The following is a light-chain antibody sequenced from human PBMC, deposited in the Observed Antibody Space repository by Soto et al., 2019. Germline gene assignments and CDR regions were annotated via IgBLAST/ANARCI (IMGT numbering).Light chain of an antibody. Sequence: EIVMMQSPATLSVSPRGRATLSYRASQALGNNLAWYQHKPGQAPRLLIYGASTRATGVPVRFSGSGSETEFTLSISSLQSDDLAVYYCQQYTNWPYTFGQGTKLEIE. CDR1: QALGNN. CDR2: GAS. CDR3: QQYTNWPYT. V-gene: IGKV3-15*01. J-gene: IGKJ2*01.